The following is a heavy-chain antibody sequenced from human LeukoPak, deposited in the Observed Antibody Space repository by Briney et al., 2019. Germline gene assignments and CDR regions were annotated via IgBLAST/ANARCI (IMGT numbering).Heavy chain of an antibody. D-gene: IGHD4-17*01. J-gene: IGHJ4*02. CDR1: GFTFSSYA. V-gene: IGHV3-23*01. CDR2: VSGSGSST. Sequence: HPGGSLRLSCAASGFTFSSYAMSWVRQAPGKGLEWVSSVSGSGSSTYYADSVKGRFTISRDNSKNTLYLQMNSLRAEDTAVYYCAKDRRSKTTVSTLSGDCWGQGTLVTVSS. CDR3: AKDRRSKTTVSTLSGDC.